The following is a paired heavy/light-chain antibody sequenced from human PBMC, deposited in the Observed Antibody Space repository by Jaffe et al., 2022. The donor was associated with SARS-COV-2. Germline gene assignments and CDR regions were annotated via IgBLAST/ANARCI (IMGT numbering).Heavy chain of an antibody. D-gene: IGHD2-2*01. CDR1: GFTFSNAW. CDR3: TTDSNVPYCSSTSCYFGFDY. J-gene: IGHJ4*02. Sequence: EVQLVESGGGLVKPGGSLRLSCAASGFTFSNAWMSWVRQAPGKGLEWVGRIKSKTDGGTTDYAAPVKGRFTISRDDSKNTLYLQMNSLKTEDTAVYYCTTDSNVPYCSSTSCYFGFDYWGQGTLVTVSS. V-gene: IGHV3-15*01. CDR2: IKSKTDGGTT.
Light chain of an antibody. CDR1: SSDVGGYNY. CDR3: SSYTSSSTPL. Sequence: QSALTQPASVSGSPGQSITISCTGTSSDVGGYNYVSWYQQHPGKAPKLMIYEVSNRPSGVPDRFSGSKSGNTASLTISGLQAEDEADYYCSSYTSSSTPLFGGGTKLTVL. V-gene: IGLV2-14*01. CDR2: EVS. J-gene: IGLJ2*01.